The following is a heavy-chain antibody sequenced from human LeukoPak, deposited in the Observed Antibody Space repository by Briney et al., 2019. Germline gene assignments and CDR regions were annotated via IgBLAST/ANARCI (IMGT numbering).Heavy chain of an antibody. Sequence: SETLSLTCTVPGDSISSGNYYWSWIRQPAGKGLEWIGRIYSSGSTNYNPSLKSRVTMSIDTSKNQFSLKLTSVTAADTAVYYCARESDYSNNVDYWGQGTLVTVSS. J-gene: IGHJ4*02. CDR2: IYSSGST. D-gene: IGHD4-11*01. CDR3: ARESDYSNNVDY. CDR1: GDSISSGNYY. V-gene: IGHV4-61*02.